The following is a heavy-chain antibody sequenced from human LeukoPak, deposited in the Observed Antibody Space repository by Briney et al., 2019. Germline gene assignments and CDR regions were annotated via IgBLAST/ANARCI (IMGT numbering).Heavy chain of an antibody. CDR1: GGSFSGYY. CDR2: INHSGST. J-gene: IGHJ4*02. D-gene: IGHD3-10*01. V-gene: IGHV4-34*01. CDR3: ARGTSMVRGVIEVFDY. Sequence: TSETLSLTCAVYGGSFSGYYWSWIRQPPGKGLEWIGEINHSGSTNYNPSLKSRVTISVDTSKNQFSLKLSSVTAADTVVYYCARGTSMVRGVIEVFDYWGQGTLVTVSS.